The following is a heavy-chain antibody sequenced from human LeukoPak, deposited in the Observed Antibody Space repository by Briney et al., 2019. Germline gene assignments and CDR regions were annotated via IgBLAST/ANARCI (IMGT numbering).Heavy chain of an antibody. CDR2: VHPSGRT. J-gene: IGHJ4*02. CDR3: ASSSYDLLTGLGLTHDF. CDR1: GGSFSDYF. Sequence: PSETLSLTCAVYGGSFSDYFWSWIRQPPGKGLGWIGAVHPSGRTNYKSSLKSRLTISVDTSKNQFSLSLSSVTAADTAVYFCASSSYDLLTGLGLTHDFWGQGTLVTVSS. V-gene: IGHV4-34*01. D-gene: IGHD3-9*01.